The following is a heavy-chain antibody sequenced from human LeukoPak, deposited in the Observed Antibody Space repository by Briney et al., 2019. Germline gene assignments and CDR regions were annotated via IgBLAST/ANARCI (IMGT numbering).Heavy chain of an antibody. J-gene: IGHJ4*02. CDR1: GYTFTGYF. V-gene: IGHV1-2*02. Sequence: GASVRVSCEASGYTFTGYFMHWVRQAPGKGLEWMGWINPNSGSPNYAQKLQGRFTMARDTSMNTLYMDMSGLRADDTAVYYCARSRGYCTNGVCYREFDYWGQGTLVTVSS. CDR2: INPNSGSP. D-gene: IGHD2-8*01. CDR3: ARSRGYCTNGVCYREFDY.